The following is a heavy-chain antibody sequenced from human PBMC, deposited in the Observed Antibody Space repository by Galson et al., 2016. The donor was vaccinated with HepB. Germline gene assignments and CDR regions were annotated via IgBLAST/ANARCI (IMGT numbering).Heavy chain of an antibody. CDR3: ARDFCTGDGGGETCYHGLAH. Sequence: SVKVSCKASGYTFPTFGINWLRQAPGQGPEWMAWTSITGNTGTAQKFQGRLTMTTDTSATTAYMELTSLRSDDTAVYYCARDFCTGDGGGETCYHGLAHWGQGTLVTVST. D-gene: IGHD2-8*02. V-gene: IGHV1-18*01. CDR2: TSITGNT. J-gene: IGHJ4*02. CDR1: GYTFPTFG.